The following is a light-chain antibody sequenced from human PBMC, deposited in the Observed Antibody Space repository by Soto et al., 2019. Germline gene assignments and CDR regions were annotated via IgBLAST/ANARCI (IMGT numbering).Light chain of an antibody. CDR2: DVT. J-gene: IGLJ2*01. CDR1: SNDVGAYNY. V-gene: IGLV2-14*01. Sequence: QSALTQPASVSGSPGQSIAISCTGTSNDVGAYNYVSWYQRHPGKAPKLLIHDVTNRPSGVSDRFSGSKSGNTASLTISGLQAEDEADYFCSSYTTNSALLFGEGTKLTVL. CDR3: SSYTTNSALL.